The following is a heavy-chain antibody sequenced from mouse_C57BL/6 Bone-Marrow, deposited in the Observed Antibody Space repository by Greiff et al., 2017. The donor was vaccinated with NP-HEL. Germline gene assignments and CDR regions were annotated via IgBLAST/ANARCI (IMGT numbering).Heavy chain of an antibody. J-gene: IGHJ1*03. D-gene: IGHD1-1*01. Sequence: QVQLQQPGAELVKPGASVKLSCKASGYTFTSYWMQWVKQRPGQGLEWIGEIDPSDSYTNYNQKFKGKAKLTVDTSSSTAYMQLSSLTSEDSAVYYCARDGYYYGSSLYWYFDVWGTGTTVTVSS. CDR3: ARDGYYYGSSLYWYFDV. CDR2: IDPSDSYT. CDR1: GYTFTSYW. V-gene: IGHV1-50*01.